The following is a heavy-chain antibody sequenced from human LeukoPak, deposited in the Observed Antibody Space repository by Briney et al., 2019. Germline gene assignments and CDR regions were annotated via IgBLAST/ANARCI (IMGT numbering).Heavy chain of an antibody. Sequence: SQALSLTCTVSGGSISSGDYYWSWIRQPPGKGLEWIGYIYYSGSTYYNPSLKSRVTISVDTSKNQFSLKLSSVTAADTAVYYCARGGIFGVVKKIKNYFDYWGQGTLVTVSS. J-gene: IGHJ4*02. D-gene: IGHD3-3*01. V-gene: IGHV4-30-4*01. CDR1: GGSISSGDYY. CDR3: ARGGIFGVVKKIKNYFDY. CDR2: IYYSGST.